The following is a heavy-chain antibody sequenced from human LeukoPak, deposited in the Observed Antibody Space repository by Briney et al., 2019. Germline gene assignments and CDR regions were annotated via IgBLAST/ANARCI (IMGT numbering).Heavy chain of an antibody. J-gene: IGHJ6*02. Sequence: GGSLRLSCAASGFTFSSYEMNWVRQAPGKGLEWVSYISSSGSTIYYADSVKGRFTISSDNAKNSLYLQMNSLRAEDTAVYYCARDLLNYYDSSGYYTYYYGMDVWGQGTTVTVSS. D-gene: IGHD3-22*01. V-gene: IGHV3-48*03. CDR1: GFTFSSYE. CDR3: ARDLLNYYDSSGYYTYYYGMDV. CDR2: ISSSGSTI.